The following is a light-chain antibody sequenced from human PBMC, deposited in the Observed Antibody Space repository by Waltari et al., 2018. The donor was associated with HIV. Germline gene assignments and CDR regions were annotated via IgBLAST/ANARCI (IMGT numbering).Light chain of an antibody. CDR2: GNN. CDR3: ASWDDTLNGHVV. Sequence: QSVLTQPPSATGTPGQRNPISCSRSLSNSGTNGVTLYQKLPGIDPKLLLSGNNQRPSGVPDRFSGSKSGTSASLAISGLHSEDEADYYCASWDDTLNGHVVFGGGTKVTVL. CDR1: LSNSGTNG. J-gene: IGLJ2*01. V-gene: IGLV1-44*01.